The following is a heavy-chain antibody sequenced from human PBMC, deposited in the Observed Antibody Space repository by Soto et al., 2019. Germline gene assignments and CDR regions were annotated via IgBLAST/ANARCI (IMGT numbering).Heavy chain of an antibody. CDR3: ARDIRGLRYLAWLLEVGAFDI. Sequence: SETLSLTCTVSGGSISSGGYYWSWIRQHPGKGLEWIGYIYYSGSTYYNPSLRSRVTISVDTSKNQFSLKLSSVTAADTAVYYCARDIRGLRYLAWLLEVGAFDIWGQGTTAPVSS. D-gene: IGHD3-9*01. V-gene: IGHV4-31*03. J-gene: IGHJ3*02. CDR2: IYYSGST. CDR1: GGSISSGGYY.